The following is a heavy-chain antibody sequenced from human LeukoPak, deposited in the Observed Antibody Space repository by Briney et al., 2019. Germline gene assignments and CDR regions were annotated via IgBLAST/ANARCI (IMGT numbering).Heavy chain of an antibody. CDR3: AKRGVVIRVILVGFHKQAYYFES. J-gene: IGHJ4*02. V-gene: IGHV3-23*01. CDR2: ISDSGGTT. D-gene: IGHD3-22*01. CDR1: GITLSSYG. Sequence: GGSLRLSCVVSGITLSSYGMSWVRQAPGKGLEWVAGISDSGGTTNYADSVKGRFTVSRDNPKNTLYLQMNSLRAEDTAVYFCAKRGVVIRVILVGFHKQAYYFESWGQGVLVTVSS.